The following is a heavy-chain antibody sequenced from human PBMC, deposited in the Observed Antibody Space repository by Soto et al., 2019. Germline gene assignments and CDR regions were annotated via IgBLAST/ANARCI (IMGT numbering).Heavy chain of an antibody. CDR3: AREGDHYYDRSGYFVAWFDP. Sequence: QVNLQESGPGLVKPSQTLSLTCTVSGGSISSGGHYWSWIRQLPGKGLEWLGYIYHSGSTYYNPSLKRRFTISVDTSKNQFSRRLSSVTAADTDMYYCAREGDHYYDRSGYFVAWFDPWGQGILVTVSS. D-gene: IGHD3-22*01. CDR2: IYHSGST. V-gene: IGHV4-31*03. CDR1: GGSISSGGHY. J-gene: IGHJ5*02.